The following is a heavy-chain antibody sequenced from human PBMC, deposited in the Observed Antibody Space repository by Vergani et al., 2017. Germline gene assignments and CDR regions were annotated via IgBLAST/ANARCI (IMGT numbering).Heavy chain of an antibody. Sequence: QVQLVQSGAEVKKPGASVKVSCKASGYIFTGHYMNWVRQAPGQGLEWMGWINPKSGGTNHAQKFQGRVTMTRDTSFSTAYMELSRLRSDDTAIYYCARGDYGILTGYRYWGQGTLVTVSA. CDR1: GYIFTGHY. D-gene: IGHD3-9*01. J-gene: IGHJ4*02. CDR3: ARGDYGILTGYRY. CDR2: INPKSGGT. V-gene: IGHV1-2*02.